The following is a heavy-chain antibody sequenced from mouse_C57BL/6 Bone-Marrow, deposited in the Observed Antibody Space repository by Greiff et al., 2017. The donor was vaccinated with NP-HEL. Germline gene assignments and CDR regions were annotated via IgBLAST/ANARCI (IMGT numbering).Heavy chain of an antibody. V-gene: IGHV5-6*01. CDR1: GFTFSSYG. J-gene: IGHJ2*01. D-gene: IGHD1-1*01. CDR3: ARHYGSREDY. Sequence: EVQGVESGGDLVKPGGSLKLSCAASGFTFSSYGMSWVRQTPDKRLEWVATISSGGSYTYYPDSVKGRFTISRDNAKNTLYLQMSSLKSEDTAMYYCARHYGSREDYWGQGTTLTVSS. CDR2: ISSGGSYT.